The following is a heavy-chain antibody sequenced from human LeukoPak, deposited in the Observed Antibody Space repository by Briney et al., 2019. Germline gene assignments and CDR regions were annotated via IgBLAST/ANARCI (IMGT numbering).Heavy chain of an antibody. D-gene: IGHD6-19*01. J-gene: IGHJ4*02. Sequence: SCKASGYTFTSYYMHWVRQAPGKGLEWVAFIQYDGSYKDYGDSVKGRFTISRDNSKNTLYLQMNSLRAEDTAVYFCAKDVVGQQWPENYWGQGTLVTVSS. CDR1: GYTFTSYY. V-gene: IGHV3-30*02. CDR2: IQYDGSYK. CDR3: AKDVVGQQWPENY.